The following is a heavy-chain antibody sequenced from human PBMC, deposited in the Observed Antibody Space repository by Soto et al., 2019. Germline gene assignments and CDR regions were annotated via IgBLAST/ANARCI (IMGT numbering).Heavy chain of an antibody. CDR2: IYPGDSDT. J-gene: IGHJ4*02. CDR3: ARFHGGGMDFWSGYYGEPRGSYFDY. D-gene: IGHD3-3*01. CDR1: GYSFTSYW. Sequence: GESLKISCKGSGYSFTSYWIGWVRQMPGKGLEWMGIIYPGDSDTRYSPSFQGQVTISADKSISTAYLQWSSLKASDTAMYYCARFHGGGMDFWSGYYGEPRGSYFDYWGQGTLVTVSS. V-gene: IGHV5-51*01.